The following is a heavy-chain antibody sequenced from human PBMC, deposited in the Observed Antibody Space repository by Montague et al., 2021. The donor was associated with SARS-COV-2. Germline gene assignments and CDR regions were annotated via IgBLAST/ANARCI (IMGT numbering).Heavy chain of an antibody. V-gene: IGHV6-1*01. CDR2: TNYRSQWTS. D-gene: IGHD4-17*01. CDR1: GDSVWGNAAA. Sequence: CAISGDSVWGNAAAWKWIGQAPTGALQKLSRTNYRSQWTSDYATXVEGRISIHPDTSKNQFFLHLRSVTPEDTGVYYCVRDTGSAQAGFDAWGQGTLVTVSS. CDR3: VRDTGSAQAGFDA. J-gene: IGHJ4*02.